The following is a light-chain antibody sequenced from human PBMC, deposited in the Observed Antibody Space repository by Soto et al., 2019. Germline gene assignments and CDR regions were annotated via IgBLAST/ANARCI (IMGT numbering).Light chain of an antibody. Sequence: QSALTQPASVSGSPGQSITISCTATSSDIGGYNFVSWYQQHPGKAPKLMFYDVTNRPSGVSNRFSGSKSGKTASLTISGLQAEDEAVYYCSSYTSTNTVVFGGGTKLTVL. CDR3: SSYTSTNTVV. CDR2: DVT. CDR1: SSDIGGYNF. J-gene: IGLJ2*01. V-gene: IGLV2-14*03.